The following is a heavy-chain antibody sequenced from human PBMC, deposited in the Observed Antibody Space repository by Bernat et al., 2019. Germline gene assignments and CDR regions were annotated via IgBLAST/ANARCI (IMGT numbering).Heavy chain of an antibody. CDR3: AGHPPPPEFWSGYYTGDNWFDP. D-gene: IGHD3-3*01. CDR1: GYTFTSYG. V-gene: IGHV1-18*01. CDR2: ISAYNGNT. J-gene: IGHJ5*02. Sequence: QVQLVQSGAEVKKPGASVKVSCKASGYTFTSYGISWVRQAPGQGLEWMGWISAYNGNTNYAQKLQGRVTMTTTTSTGTAYMGVRSLRTDGPAVYYWAGHPPPPEFWSGYYTGDNWFDPWGQGTLVTVSS.